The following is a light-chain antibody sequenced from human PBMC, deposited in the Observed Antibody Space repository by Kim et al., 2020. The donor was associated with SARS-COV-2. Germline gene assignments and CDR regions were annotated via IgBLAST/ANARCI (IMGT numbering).Light chain of an antibody. CDR3: QQYGST. J-gene: IGKJ5*01. V-gene: IGKV3-20*01. Sequence: LSLFPGERATLSCRASQSVSSSYLAWYQQKPGQAPRLLIYGASSRATGIPDRFSGSGSGTDFTLTISRLEPEDFAVYYCQQYGSTFGQGTRLEIK. CDR2: GAS. CDR1: QSVSSSY.